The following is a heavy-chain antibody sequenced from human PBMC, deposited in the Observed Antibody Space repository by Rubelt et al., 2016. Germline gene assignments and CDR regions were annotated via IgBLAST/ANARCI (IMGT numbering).Heavy chain of an antibody. CDR2: ISNDGSNK. D-gene: IGHD5/OR15-5a*01. Sequence: GFNFSSYAIHWVRQAPGKGLEWVTMISNDGSNKYYADSVKGRFTISRDNSKNTVYLRMNSLRAEDTAVYYCARGRAVSHKEWGQGTLVTVSS. CDR3: ARGRAVSHKE. J-gene: IGHJ4*02. CDR1: GFNFSSYA. V-gene: IGHV3-30*04.